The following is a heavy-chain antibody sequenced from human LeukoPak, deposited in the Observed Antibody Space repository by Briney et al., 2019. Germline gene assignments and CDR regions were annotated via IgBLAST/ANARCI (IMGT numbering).Heavy chain of an antibody. D-gene: IGHD3-10*01. Sequence: PGGSLRLSCAASGFTFSSYAMSWVRQAPGKGLEWVSAISGSGGSTYYADSVKGRFTISRDNSKNTLYLQMNSLRAEDTAVYYCAKDLAPYGSGTDAFDIWGQGTMVTVSS. V-gene: IGHV3-23*01. CDR1: GFTFSSYA. J-gene: IGHJ3*02. CDR2: ISGSGGST. CDR3: AKDLAPYGSGTDAFDI.